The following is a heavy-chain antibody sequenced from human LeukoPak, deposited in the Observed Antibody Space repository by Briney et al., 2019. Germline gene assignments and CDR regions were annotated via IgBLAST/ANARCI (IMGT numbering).Heavy chain of an antibody. J-gene: IGHJ4*02. CDR3: ARGGPSKREAAAGYYYFDY. V-gene: IGHV3-30-3*01. CDR1: GFTFSSYA. Sequence: GGSLRLSCAASGFTFSSYAMHWVRQAPGKGLEWVAVISYDGSNKYYADSVKGRFTISRDNSKNTLYLQMNSLRAEDTAAYYCARGGPSKREAAAGYYYFDYWGQGTLVTVSS. CDR2: ISYDGSNK. D-gene: IGHD6-13*01.